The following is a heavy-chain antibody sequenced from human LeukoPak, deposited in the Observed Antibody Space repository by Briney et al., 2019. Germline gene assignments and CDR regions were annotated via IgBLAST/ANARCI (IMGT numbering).Heavy chain of an antibody. CDR2: INPNSGGT. D-gene: IGHD2-15*01. Sequence: ASVKVSCKASGYTFTGYYMHWVRQAPGQGLEWMGWINPNSGGTNYAQKFQGRVTMTRDTSISTAYMELSSLRSEDTAVYYCARGYCSGGSCYPADYWGQGTLVTVSS. CDR3: ARGYCSGGSCYPADY. J-gene: IGHJ4*02. CDR1: GYTFTGYY. V-gene: IGHV1-2*02.